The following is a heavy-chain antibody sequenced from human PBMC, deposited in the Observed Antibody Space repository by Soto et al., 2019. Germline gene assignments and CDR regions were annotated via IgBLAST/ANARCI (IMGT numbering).Heavy chain of an antibody. CDR2: ISAYNTNT. J-gene: IGHJ4*02. Sequence: QVQLVQSGAEVKKPGASVKVSCKTSGYTFTSYHISWVRQAPGQGLEGLGWISAYNTNTNYAQKFQGRVTMTTDTLTSTAYMELRSLRSDDTAVYYCARDTPPTDYWGQGTLVTVSS. V-gene: IGHV1-18*01. CDR1: GYTFTSYH. CDR3: ARDTPPTDY.